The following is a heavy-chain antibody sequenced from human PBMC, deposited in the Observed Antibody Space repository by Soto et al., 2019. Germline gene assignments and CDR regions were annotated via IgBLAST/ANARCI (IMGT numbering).Heavy chain of an antibody. CDR1: GFNFSTYA. D-gene: IGHD6-13*01. V-gene: IGHV3-30*04. Sequence: PVGSLRLSCAASGFNFSTYAMHWVRQAPGKGLEWVAVISYDGGKKYYADSLKGRFTISRDNSKNTLYVEMNSLSAEDTAVYYCAREGQPAAGTTPHNWGQGTLVTVSS. J-gene: IGHJ4*02. CDR2: ISYDGGKK. CDR3: AREGQPAAGTTPHN.